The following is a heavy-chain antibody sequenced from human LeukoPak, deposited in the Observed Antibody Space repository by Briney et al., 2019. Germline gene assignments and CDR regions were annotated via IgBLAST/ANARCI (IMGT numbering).Heavy chain of an antibody. J-gene: IGHJ4*02. CDR3: ARGDYFDY. CDR1: GGSFSGYY. CDR2: INHSGST. Sequence: SETLSLTCAVYGGSFSGYYWSWIRQPPGKGLEWIGEINHSGSTNYNPSLKSRVTISVDTSKNQFSLKLSSVNAADTAVYYCARGDYFDYWGQGTLVTVSS. V-gene: IGHV4-34*01.